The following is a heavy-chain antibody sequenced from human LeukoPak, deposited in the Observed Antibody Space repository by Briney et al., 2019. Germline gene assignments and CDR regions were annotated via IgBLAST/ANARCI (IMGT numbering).Heavy chain of an antibody. CDR3: ARAPAAWDYFDY. CDR1: GYTFTGYY. D-gene: IGHD6-13*01. J-gene: IGHJ4*02. CDR2: INPNGGGT. V-gene: IGHV1-2*02. Sequence: ASVKVSCKASGYTFTGYYMHWVRQAPGQGLEWMGWINPNGGGTNYAQKFQGRVTMTRDTSISTAYMELSRLRSDDTAVYYCARAPAAWDYFDYWGQGTLVTVSS.